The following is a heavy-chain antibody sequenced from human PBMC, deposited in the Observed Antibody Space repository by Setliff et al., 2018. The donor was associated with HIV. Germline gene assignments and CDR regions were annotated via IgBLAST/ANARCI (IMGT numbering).Heavy chain of an antibody. CDR3: ARKPRDGYYMDV. V-gene: IGHV3-30*02. CDR1: GFTFSSYG. Sequence: PGGSLRLSCGASGFTFSSYGMHWVRQAPGKGLEWVTFIRYDGSDKYYADSVKGRFTISRDNSKKTLYLQMNSLRAEDTAVYYCARKPRDGYYMDVWGKGTTVTVSS. CDR2: IRYDGSDK. J-gene: IGHJ6*03. D-gene: IGHD2-8*01.